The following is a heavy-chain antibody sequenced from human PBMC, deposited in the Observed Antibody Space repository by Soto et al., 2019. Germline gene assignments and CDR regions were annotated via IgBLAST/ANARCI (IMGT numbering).Heavy chain of an antibody. CDR2: IYYSGST. CDR1: FGSISSSIYY. V-gene: IGHV4-39*07. D-gene: IGHD3-10*01. J-gene: IGHJ4*02. CDR3: ARDSVSITLFEY. Sequence: SETLSLTCTVSFGSISSSIYYCVCILQPPGKGLEWIGSIYYSGSTYYNPSLKSRVTISVDTSKKQFSLKLSSVTAADTALYFCARDSVSITLFEYWGQGIMVNVSS.